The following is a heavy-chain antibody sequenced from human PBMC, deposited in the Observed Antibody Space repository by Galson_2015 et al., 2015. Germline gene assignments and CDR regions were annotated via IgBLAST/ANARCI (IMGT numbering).Heavy chain of an antibody. CDR3: ARDRYYDFWSGKNNYFDY. Sequence: SVKVSCKASGYTFTSYGISWVRQAPGQGLEWMGWISAYNGNTNYAQKLQGRVTMTTDTSTSTAYMELRSLRSDDTAVYYCARDRYYDFWSGKNNYFDYWGQGTLVTVSS. CDR1: GYTFTSYG. CDR2: ISAYNGNT. D-gene: IGHD3-3*01. V-gene: IGHV1-18*01. J-gene: IGHJ4*02.